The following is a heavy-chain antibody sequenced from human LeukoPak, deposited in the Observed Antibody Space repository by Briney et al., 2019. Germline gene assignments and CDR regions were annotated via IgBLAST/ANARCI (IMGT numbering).Heavy chain of an antibody. CDR3: ARLRYDILTGCFDY. CDR2: IYYGGST. J-gene: IGHJ4*02. Sequence: PSETLSLTCTVSGGSISSYYWSWIRQPPGKGLEWIGYIYYGGSTNYNPSLKSRVTISVDTSKNQFSLKLSSVTAADTAVYYCARLRYDILTGCFDYWGQGTLVTVSS. D-gene: IGHD3-9*01. V-gene: IGHV4-59*08. CDR1: GGSISSYY.